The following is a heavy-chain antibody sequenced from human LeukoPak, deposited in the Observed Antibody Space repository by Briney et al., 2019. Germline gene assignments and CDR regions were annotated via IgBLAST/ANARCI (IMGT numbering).Heavy chain of an antibody. V-gene: IGHV3-23*01. Sequence: GGSLRLSCAASGFMFANYAMAWVRQAPGKGLEWVSAIGGDGRGRDYADSVKGRFTISRDNSKSTLYLQMNSLRAGDTALYYCSKRVGGTPDNWGLGTLVTVSS. CDR2: IGGDGRGR. CDR1: GFMFANYA. J-gene: IGHJ4*02. CDR3: SKRVGGTPDN. D-gene: IGHD1-14*01.